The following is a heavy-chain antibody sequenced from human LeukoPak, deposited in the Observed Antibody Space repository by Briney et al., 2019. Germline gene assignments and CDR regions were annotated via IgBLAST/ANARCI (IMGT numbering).Heavy chain of an antibody. D-gene: IGHD3-16*01. CDR2: INPNSGGT. CDR3: ARVLGFSSRFYGMDV. CDR1: GYTFTGYY. V-gene: IGHV1-2*02. Sequence: ASVKVSCKASGYTFTGYYMHWVRQAPGQGLEWMGWINPNSGGTNYALKFQGRVTMTRDTSISTAYMELSRLRSDDTAVYYCARVLGFSSRFYGMDVWGQGTTVTVSS. J-gene: IGHJ6*02.